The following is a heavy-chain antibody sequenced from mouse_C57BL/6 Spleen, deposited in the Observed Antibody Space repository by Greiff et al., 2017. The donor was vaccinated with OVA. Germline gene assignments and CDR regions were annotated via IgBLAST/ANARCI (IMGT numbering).Heavy chain of an antibody. V-gene: IGHV1-64*01. Sequence: VQLQQPGAELVKPGASVKLSCKASGYTFTSYWMNWVKQRPGQGLEWIGMIHPNSGSTNYNEKFKSKATLTVDKSSSTAYMQLSSLTSEDSAVYYCARLYGSSYYAMDYWGQGTSVTVSS. CDR1: GYTFTSYW. CDR3: ARLYGSSYYAMDY. D-gene: IGHD1-1*01. CDR2: IHPNSGST. J-gene: IGHJ4*01.